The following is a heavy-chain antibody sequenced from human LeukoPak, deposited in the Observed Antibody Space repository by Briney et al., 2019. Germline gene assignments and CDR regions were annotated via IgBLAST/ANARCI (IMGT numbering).Heavy chain of an antibody. CDR3: ASFPPLYYDFWSGYPP. V-gene: IGHV4-34*01. CDR1: GGSFSGYY. Sequence: SETLSLTCAVYGGSFSGYYWTWIRQPPGKGLEWIGEMNHSGSANYNPSLKSRVTISVDTSKNQFSLKLSSVTAADTAVYYCASFPPLYYDFWSGYPPWGQGTLVTVSS. CDR2: MNHSGSA. J-gene: IGHJ5*02. D-gene: IGHD3-3*01.